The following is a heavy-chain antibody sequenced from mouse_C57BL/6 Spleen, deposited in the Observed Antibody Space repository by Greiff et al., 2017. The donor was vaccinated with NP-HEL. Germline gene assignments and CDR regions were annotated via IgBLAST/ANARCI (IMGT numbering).Heavy chain of an antibody. CDR1: GFSLTSYA. CDR2: IWTGGGT. V-gene: IGHV2-9-1*01. J-gene: IGHJ1*03. Sequence: VKLVESGPGLVAPSQRLSITCTVSGFSLTSYAISWVRQPPGKGLEWLGVIWTGGGTNYNSALKSRLSISKDNSKSQVFLKMNSLQTDDTARYYCARNQIYYDYDGYFDVWGTGTTVTVSS. D-gene: IGHD2-4*01. CDR3: ARNQIYYDYDGYFDV.